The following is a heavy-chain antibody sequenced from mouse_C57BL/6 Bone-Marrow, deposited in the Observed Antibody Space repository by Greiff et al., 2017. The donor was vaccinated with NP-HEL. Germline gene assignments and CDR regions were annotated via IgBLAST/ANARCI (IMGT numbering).Heavy chain of an antibody. CDR2: ISSGSSTI. V-gene: IGHV5-17*01. CDR3: ARPRRLALDY. CDR1: GFTFSDYG. J-gene: IGHJ2*01. Sequence: EVQVVESGGGLVKPGGSLKLSCAASGFTFSDYGMHWVRQAPEKGLEWVAYISSGSSTIYYADTVKGRFTISRDNAKNTLFLQMTSLGSEDTAMYYCARPRRLALDYWGQGTTLTVSS.